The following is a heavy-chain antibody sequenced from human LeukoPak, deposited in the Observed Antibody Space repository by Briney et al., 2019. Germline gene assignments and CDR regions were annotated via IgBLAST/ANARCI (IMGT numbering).Heavy chain of an antibody. CDR3: ARNCGGDCSGRAFDL. D-gene: IGHD2-21*02. CDR1: GFTFSTYA. V-gene: IGHV3-23*01. CDR2: ISGGSTST. Sequence: PGGSLRLSCAASGFTFSTYAMTWVRQAPGKGLEWLSAISGGSTSTYYADSVEGRFTISRDNSRNTLYLQMNSLRAEDTAVYFCARNCGGDCSGRAFDLWGQGTLVTVCS. J-gene: IGHJ4*02.